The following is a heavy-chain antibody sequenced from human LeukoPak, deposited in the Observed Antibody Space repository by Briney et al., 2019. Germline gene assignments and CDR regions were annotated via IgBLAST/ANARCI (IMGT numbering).Heavy chain of an antibody. CDR3: ARGGVNYGDHDY. J-gene: IGHJ4*02. D-gene: IGHD4-17*01. CDR1: GGTFSSYA. V-gene: IGHV1-8*02. CDR2: MNPNSGNT. Sequence: ASVKVSCKASGGTFSSYAISWVRQATGQGLEWMGWMNPNSGNTGYAQKFQGRVTMTRNTSISTAYMELSSLRSEDTAVYYCARGGVNYGDHDYWGQGTLVTVSS.